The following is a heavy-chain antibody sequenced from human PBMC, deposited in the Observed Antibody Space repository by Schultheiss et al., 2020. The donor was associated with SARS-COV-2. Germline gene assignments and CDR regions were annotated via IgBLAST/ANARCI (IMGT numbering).Heavy chain of an antibody. CDR2: INLSGGST. CDR1: GGTFSSYY. V-gene: IGHV1-46*01. J-gene: IGHJ5*02. D-gene: IGHD3-3*01. CDR3: ARVESSGYPFDP. Sequence: ASVKVSCKASGGTFSSYYMHWVRQAPGQGLEWMGIINLSGGSTTYAQKFQGRVTMTRDTSTSTVYMELSSLRSEDTAVYYCARVESSGYPFDPWGQGTLVTVSS.